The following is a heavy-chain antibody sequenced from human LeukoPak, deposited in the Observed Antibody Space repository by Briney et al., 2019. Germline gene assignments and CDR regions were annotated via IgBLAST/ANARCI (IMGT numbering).Heavy chain of an antibody. D-gene: IGHD3-10*01. CDR1: GFTFNTYP. V-gene: IGHV3-9*01. Sequence: PGGSLRLSCAASGFTFNTYPMHWVRHAPGKGLEWVSGISWNSGSIGYADSVKGRFTISRDNAKNSLYLQMNSLRAEDTALYYCAKGGITMVRGVIITGRWLDYWGQGTLVTVSS. J-gene: IGHJ4*02. CDR2: ISWNSGSI. CDR3: AKGGITMVRGVIITGRWLDY.